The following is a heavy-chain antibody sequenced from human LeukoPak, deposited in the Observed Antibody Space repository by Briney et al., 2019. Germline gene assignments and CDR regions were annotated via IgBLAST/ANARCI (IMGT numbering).Heavy chain of an antibody. CDR3: AREVVVIIKDAFDI. D-gene: IGHD3-22*01. CDR2: IWYDGSNK. J-gene: IGHJ3*02. V-gene: IGHV3-33*01. Sequence: GRSLRLSCAASGFTFSSYGMHWVRQAPGKGLGGVAVIWYDGSNKYYADSVKGRFTISRDNSKNTLYLQMNSLTAEDTAVYYCAREVVVIIKDAFDIWGQGKMVTVSS. CDR1: GFTFSSYG.